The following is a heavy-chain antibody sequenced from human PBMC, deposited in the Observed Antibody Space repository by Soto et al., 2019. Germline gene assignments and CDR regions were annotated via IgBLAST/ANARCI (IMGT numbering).Heavy chain of an antibody. CDR2: MNQDGSEK. CDR3: AISQDRGGRTTFIY. J-gene: IGHJ4*01. D-gene: IGHD3-16*01. V-gene: IGHV3-7*03. CDR1: GFTFSNSW. Sequence: PGGSLRLSCAASGFTFSNSWMTWVRQAPGKGLEWVANMNQDGSEKYYEDSVKGRFTISRDNAKNSLSLQMNSLRAEDTALYYCAISQDRGGRTTFIYWGQGTQVTVSS.